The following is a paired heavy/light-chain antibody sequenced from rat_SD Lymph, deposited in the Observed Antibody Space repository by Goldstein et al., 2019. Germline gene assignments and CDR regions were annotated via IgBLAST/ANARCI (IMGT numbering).Heavy chain of an antibody. Sequence: QVQLKESGPGLVQPSQTLSLTCTVSGFSLTSYSVHWVRQHSGKSLEWMGRMWSDGDTSYNSAFTSRLSISRDTSKSQVFLKMNSLQTEDTGTYYCAREDLGQGDYFDYWGQGVMVTVSS. CDR1: GFSLTSYS. J-gene: IGHJ2*01. CDR3: AREDLGQGDYFDY. CDR2: MWSDGDT. D-gene: IGHD1-7*01. V-gene: IGHV2S18*01.
Light chain of an antibody. CDR2: WAS. CDR1: QSLLYSENKKNY. Sequence: DIVMTQTPSSQAVSAGEKVTMSCKSSQSLLYSENKKNYLAWYQQKPGQSPKLLISWASTRESGVPDRFIGSGSGTDFTLTISSVQAEDLAVYYCEQYYDTPLTFGSGTKLEIK. V-gene: IGKV8S4*01. J-gene: IGKJ5*01. CDR3: EQYYDTPLT.